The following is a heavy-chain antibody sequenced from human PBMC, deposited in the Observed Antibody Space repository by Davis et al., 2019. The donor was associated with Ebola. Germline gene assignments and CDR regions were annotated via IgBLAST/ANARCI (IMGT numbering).Heavy chain of an antibody. CDR1: GGTFSSYA. V-gene: IGHV1-69*13. CDR3: ARGLVVVSPHAAFDI. J-gene: IGHJ3*02. Sequence: SVKVSCKASGGTFSSYAISWVRQAPGQGLDWMGGIIPVFGIPKYAQKFQGRVTITADESTSTAYMELSSLRSEDTAVYYCARGLVVVSPHAAFDIWGQGTMVTVSS. D-gene: IGHD3-22*01. CDR2: IIPVFGIP.